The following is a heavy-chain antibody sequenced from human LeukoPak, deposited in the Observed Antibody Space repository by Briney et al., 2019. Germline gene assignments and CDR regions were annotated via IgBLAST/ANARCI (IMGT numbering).Heavy chain of an antibody. CDR3: AKDVRGYNRPIDH. D-gene: IGHD3-10*02. Sequence: GGSLRLSCAASGFTFSAYAMNWVRQAPGKGLEWVSSISGSGSTTYYADSVKGRFTISRDNSENTLYLQMDTLRAEDTALYYCAKDVRGYNRPIDHWGQGTLVTVSS. V-gene: IGHV3-23*01. CDR2: ISGSGSTT. CDR1: GFTFSAYA. J-gene: IGHJ4*01.